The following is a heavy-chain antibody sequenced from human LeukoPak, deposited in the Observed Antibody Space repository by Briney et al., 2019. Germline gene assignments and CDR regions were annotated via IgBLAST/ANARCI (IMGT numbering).Heavy chain of an antibody. Sequence: PSETLSLTCTASGGSIISNYWSWIRQSAGTGLEWIGRIYGNGITDYNPYLKSRLTMSLDTSRKQFSLRLTSVTAADTAVYYCARLKFYDSTGYSPGYYMDVWGKGTTVSVFS. J-gene: IGHJ6*03. CDR2: IYGNGIT. V-gene: IGHV4-4*07. CDR3: ARLKFYDSTGYSPGYYMDV. CDR1: GGSIISNY. D-gene: IGHD3-22*01.